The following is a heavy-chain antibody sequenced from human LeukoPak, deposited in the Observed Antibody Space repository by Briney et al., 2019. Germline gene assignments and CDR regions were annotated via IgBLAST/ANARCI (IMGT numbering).Heavy chain of an antibody. CDR1: RGSISSYF. CDR2: ISYSGRT. V-gene: IGHV4-59*08. J-gene: IGHJ4*02. D-gene: IGHD2-15*01. Sequence: SETLSLTSTVSRGSISSYFWSWIRQPPGKGLEWIGYISYSGRTNYNPSLRSRVTISVDTSKNQFSLKLSSVTAADTAVYYCATLDCSGGSCPFDYWGQGTLVTVSS. CDR3: ATLDCSGGSCPFDY.